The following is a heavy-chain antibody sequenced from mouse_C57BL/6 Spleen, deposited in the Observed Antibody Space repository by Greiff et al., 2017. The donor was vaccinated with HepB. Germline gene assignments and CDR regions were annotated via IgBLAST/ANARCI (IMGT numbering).Heavy chain of an antibody. J-gene: IGHJ1*03. D-gene: IGHD2-3*01. Sequence: QVQLKQSGAELVKPGASVKMSCKASGYTFTTYPIEWMKQNHGKSLEWIGNFHPYNDDTKYNEKFKGKATLTVEKSSSTVYLELSRLTSDDSAVYYCARGWGLYDGYYDWYFDVWGTGTTVTVSS. CDR1: GYTFTTYP. CDR2: FHPYNDDT. CDR3: ARGWGLYDGYYDWYFDV. V-gene: IGHV1-47*01.